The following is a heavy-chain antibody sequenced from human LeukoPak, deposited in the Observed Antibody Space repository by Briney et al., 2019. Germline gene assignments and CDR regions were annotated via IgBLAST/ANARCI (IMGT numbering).Heavy chain of an antibody. D-gene: IGHD6-19*01. CDR2: IYYSGST. CDR3: ARDRGATSGWPPFDY. CDR1: GGSISSSSYY. V-gene: IGHV4-39*02. Sequence: SETLSLTCTVSGGSISSSSYYWGWIRQPPGKGLEWIGSIYYSGSTYYNPSLKSRVNISVDPSKNQFSLKLSSVTAADTAVYYCARDRGATSGWPPFDYWGQGTLVTVSS. J-gene: IGHJ4*02.